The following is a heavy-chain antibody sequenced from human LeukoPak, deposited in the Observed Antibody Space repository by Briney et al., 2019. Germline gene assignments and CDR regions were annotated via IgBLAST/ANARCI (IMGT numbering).Heavy chain of an antibody. CDR1: GGSISVYC. D-gene: IGHD6-25*01. Sequence: PSENLSLTCTVSGGSISVYCWSWIRQPPGKGLEWIGYIYYSGSTNRNPSLKSRVTISVDTSKNPVSLTLSSVTAADTAIYYCARGAESGRNWFDPWGQGTLVTVSS. J-gene: IGHJ5*02. V-gene: IGHV4-59*01. CDR3: ARGAESGRNWFDP. CDR2: IYYSGST.